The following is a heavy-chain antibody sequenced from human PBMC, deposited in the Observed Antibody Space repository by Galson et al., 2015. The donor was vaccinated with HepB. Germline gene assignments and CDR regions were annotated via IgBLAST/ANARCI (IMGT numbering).Heavy chain of an antibody. J-gene: IGHJ4*02. Sequence: SLRLSCAASGFTFSSYGMHWVRQAPGKGLEWVSVISYDGSNKYYADSVKGRFTISRDNSKNTLYLQMNSLRAEDTAVYYCAKGGYSSSWYYSLDYWGQGTLVTVSS. CDR3: AKGGYSSSWYYSLDY. D-gene: IGHD6-13*01. V-gene: IGHV3-30*18. CDR2: ISYDGSNK. CDR1: GFTFSSYG.